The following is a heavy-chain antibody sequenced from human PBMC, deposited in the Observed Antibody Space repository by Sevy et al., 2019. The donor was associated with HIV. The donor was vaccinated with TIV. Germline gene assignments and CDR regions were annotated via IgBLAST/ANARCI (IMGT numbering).Heavy chain of an antibody. CDR2: ISGSGGST. J-gene: IGHJ3*02. Sequence: GGSLRLSCAASGFTFSSYAMSWVRQAPGKGLEWVSAISGSGGSTYYADSVKGRFTTSRDNSKNTLYLQMTSLKAEETAVYYCAKDEVYDAFDIWGQGTMVTVSS. CDR3: AKDEVYDAFDI. CDR1: GFTFSSYA. V-gene: IGHV3-23*01.